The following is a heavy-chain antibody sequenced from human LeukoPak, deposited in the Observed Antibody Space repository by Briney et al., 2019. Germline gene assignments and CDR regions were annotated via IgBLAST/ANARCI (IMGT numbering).Heavy chain of an antibody. CDR1: GYSFTSYW. Sequence: EESLKISCKGSGYSFTSYWIGWVRQLPGKGLEWMGIIYPGDSDTRYRPSFQGQVTISADKSISTAYLQWSSLKASDTAMYYCGRHDFGYSSRWYFDYWGQGTLVTVSS. CDR3: GRHDFGYSSRWYFDY. J-gene: IGHJ4*02. CDR2: IYPGDSDT. V-gene: IGHV5-51*01. D-gene: IGHD6-19*01.